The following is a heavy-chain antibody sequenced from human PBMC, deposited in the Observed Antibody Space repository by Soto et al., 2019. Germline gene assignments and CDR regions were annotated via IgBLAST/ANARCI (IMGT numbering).Heavy chain of an antibody. CDR2: IYYSGST. V-gene: IGHV4-39*01. Sequence: QLQLQESGPGLVKPSETLSLTCTVSGGSISSSSYYWGWIRQPPGKGLEWIGSIYYSGSTSYNPSLKSRVPISVDTSKNQFSLKLNSVTAADTAVYYCARRGSSWYSSFFDYWGQGTLVTVSS. D-gene: IGHD6-13*01. CDR1: GGSISSSSYY. J-gene: IGHJ4*02. CDR3: ARRGSSWYSSFFDY.